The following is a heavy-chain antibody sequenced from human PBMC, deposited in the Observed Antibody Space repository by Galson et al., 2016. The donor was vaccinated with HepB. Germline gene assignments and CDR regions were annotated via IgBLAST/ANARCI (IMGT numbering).Heavy chain of an antibody. CDR2: IYHTGST. CDR1: GGSISSGGYA. CDR3: ARESRDYSYGMDV. J-gene: IGHJ6*02. V-gene: IGHV4-30-2*01. Sequence: LSLTCAVSGGSISSGGYAWSWIRQPPGKGLELIGYIYHTGSTYYNPSLKSRVTISVDGSKNQFSLKLSSVTAADTAVYYGARESRDYSYGMDVWGQGTTVTVSS.